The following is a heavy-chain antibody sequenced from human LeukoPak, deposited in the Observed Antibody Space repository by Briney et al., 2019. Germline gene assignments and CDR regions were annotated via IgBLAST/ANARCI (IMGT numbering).Heavy chain of an antibody. D-gene: IGHD6-19*01. Sequence: ASVKVSCKASGYTFTGYYMHWVRQAPGQGLEWMGIINPSGGSTSYAQKFQGRVTMTRDMSTSTVYMELSSLRSEDTAVYYCASTSGIAVADHRGYWGQGTLVTVSS. CDR1: GYTFTGYY. V-gene: IGHV1-46*01. J-gene: IGHJ4*02. CDR3: ASTSGIAVADHRGY. CDR2: INPSGGST.